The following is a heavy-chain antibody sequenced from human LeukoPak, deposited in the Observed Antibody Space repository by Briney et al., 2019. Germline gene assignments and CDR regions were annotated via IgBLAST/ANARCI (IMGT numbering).Heavy chain of an antibody. D-gene: IGHD5-24*01. CDR2: ISGSGSTI. CDR3: ARWGEMAAHGAFDI. J-gene: IGHJ3*02. V-gene: IGHV3-11*01. Sequence: PGGSLRLSCAASGFTFSDYYMSWIRQAPGKGLEWVSYISGSGSTIYYADSVKGRFTISRDNAKNSLYLQMNSLRAEDTAVYYCARWGEMAAHGAFDIWGQGTMVTVSS. CDR1: GFTFSDYY.